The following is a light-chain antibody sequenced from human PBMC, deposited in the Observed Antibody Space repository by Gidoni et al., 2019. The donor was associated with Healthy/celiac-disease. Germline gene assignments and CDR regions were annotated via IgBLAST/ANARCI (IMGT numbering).Light chain of an antibody. V-gene: IGKV1-5*03. Sequence: DIQMTQSPSTLSASVGDRVTITCRASQSISSWLAWYQQKPGKAPKLLIYKASSLESGVPSRCSGSGSGTEFTLTISSLQPDDFATYYCQQDNSYSLTFGGGTKVEIK. CDR2: KAS. J-gene: IGKJ4*01. CDR1: QSISSW. CDR3: QQDNSYSLT.